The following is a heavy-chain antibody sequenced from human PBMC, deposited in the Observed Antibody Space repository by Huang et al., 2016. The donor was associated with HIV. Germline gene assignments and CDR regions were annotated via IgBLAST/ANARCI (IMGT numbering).Heavy chain of an antibody. V-gene: IGHV4-34*02. D-gene: IGHD6-19*01. CDR3: ARGDHSGGWSNWFDP. CDR1: GGSTSCYA. Sequence: QVQLQQWGAGLLKPSETLSLTCVHYGGSTSCYAWSWIRQSPGKGVEWVAEINYSGNANYKPSLKSRVSISVDTATKNVSLELRSVTAADTAVYFCARGDHSGGWSNWFDPWGQGTLVTVSS. CDR2: INYSGNA. J-gene: IGHJ5*02.